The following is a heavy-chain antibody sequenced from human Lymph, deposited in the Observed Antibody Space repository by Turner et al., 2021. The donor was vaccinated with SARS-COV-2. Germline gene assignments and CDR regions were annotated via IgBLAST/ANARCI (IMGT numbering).Heavy chain of an antibody. Sequence: EVQLLESGGGLVQPGGSLILSCAASGFTFSSYAMSWVRQAPGQGLEWGSSITSSGGSTYFAEAVKGRFTISRDNSKNTLYLQMNSLRAEDTAVYYCAKDPNWYILSAVDYWGQGTLVTVSS. D-gene: IGHD1-1*01. CDR1: GFTFSSYA. V-gene: IGHV3-23*01. J-gene: IGHJ4*02. CDR3: AKDPNWYILSAVDY. CDR2: ITSSGGST.